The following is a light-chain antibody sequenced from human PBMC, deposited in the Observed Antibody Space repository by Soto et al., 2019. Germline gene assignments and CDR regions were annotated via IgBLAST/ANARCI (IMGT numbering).Light chain of an antibody. CDR1: QSVTSNF. Sequence: TMSVSPAGRATVSFTASQSVTSNFVAWYKKKPGKADRLRIYAASSRATGIPDRFSGSGSGTDFTLTIRRLEAEDCAGDDGQQYGGSPATFGQGSKVDI. CDR3: QQYGGSPAT. V-gene: IGKV3-20*01. J-gene: IGKJ1*01. CDR2: AAS.